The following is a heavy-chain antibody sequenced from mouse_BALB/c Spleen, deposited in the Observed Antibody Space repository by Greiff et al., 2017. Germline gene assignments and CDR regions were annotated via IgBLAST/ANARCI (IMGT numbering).Heavy chain of an antibody. Sequence: EVQVVESGGGLVKPGGSLKLSCAASGFTFSSYAMSWVRQTPEKRLEWVASISSGGSTYYPDSVKGRFTISRDNARNILYLQMSSLRSEDTAMYYCARDYAMDYWGQGTSVTVSS. V-gene: IGHV5-6-5*01. CDR1: GFTFSSYA. J-gene: IGHJ4*01. CDR3: ARDYAMDY. CDR2: ISSGGST.